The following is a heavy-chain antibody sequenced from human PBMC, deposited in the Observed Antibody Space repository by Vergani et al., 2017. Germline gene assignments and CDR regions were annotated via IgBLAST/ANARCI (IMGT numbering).Heavy chain of an antibody. CDR1: GSTVSGNY. CDR2: ISSSSSTI. V-gene: IGHV3-48*01. CDR3: ARSTRDCSSTSCYPYYYYGMDV. D-gene: IGHD2-2*01. J-gene: IGHJ6*02. Sequence: ELQLVESGGGLVQPGGSLRLSCAASGSTVSGNYMTWVRQAPGKGLEWVSYISSSSSTIYYADSVKGRFTISRDNAKNSLYLQMNSLRAEDTAVYYCARSTRDCSSTSCYPYYYYGMDVWGQGTTVTVSS.